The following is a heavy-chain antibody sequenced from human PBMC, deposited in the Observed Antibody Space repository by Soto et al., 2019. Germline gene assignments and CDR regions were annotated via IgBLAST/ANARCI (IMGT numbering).Heavy chain of an antibody. CDR1: RFTFSTYA. CDR2: ISSNGGST. D-gene: IGHD3-22*01. J-gene: IGHJ3*02. CDR3: VKYYFDSSGYYGLNAIEI. Sequence: GGSPRLSWLASRFTFSTYAMHWVRQAPGKGLEYVSTISSNGGSTYYADSVKGRFTISRDNSKNTRYLQMSSLSAEDTAVYYCVKYYFDSSGYYGLNAIEIRGKGTMVTVSS. V-gene: IGHV3-64D*06.